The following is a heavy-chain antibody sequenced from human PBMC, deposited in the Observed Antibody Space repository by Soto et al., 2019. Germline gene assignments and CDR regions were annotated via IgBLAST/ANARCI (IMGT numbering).Heavy chain of an antibody. CDR1: GGSVSSGSYY. CDR3: ARELSGALLYQFDY. Sequence: SETLSLTCTVSGGSVSSGSYYWSWIRQPPGKGLEWIGYIYYSGSTNYNPSLKSRVTISVDTSKNQFSLKLSSVTAADTAVYYCARELSGALLYQFDYWGQGTLVTVSS. J-gene: IGHJ4*02. V-gene: IGHV4-61*01. D-gene: IGHD2-2*02. CDR2: IYYSGST.